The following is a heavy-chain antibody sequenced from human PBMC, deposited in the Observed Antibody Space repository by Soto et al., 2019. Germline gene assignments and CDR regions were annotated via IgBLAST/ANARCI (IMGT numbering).Heavy chain of an antibody. CDR2: IIPIFGTA. J-gene: IGHJ4*02. D-gene: IGHD2-8*01. CDR3: ARDLRYCTNGVCCTEFDY. V-gene: IGHV1-69*01. CDR1: FSSYA. Sequence: FSSYAISWVRQAPGQGLEWMGGIIPIFGTANYAQKFQGRVTITADESTSTAYMELSSLRSEDTAVYYCARDLRYCTNGVCCTEFDYWGQGTLVTVSS.